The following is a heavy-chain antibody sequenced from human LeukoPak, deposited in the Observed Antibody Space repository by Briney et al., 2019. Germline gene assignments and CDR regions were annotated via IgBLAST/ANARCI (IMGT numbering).Heavy chain of an antibody. CDR2: IDHSGAT. CDR1: RGSFSGYY. Sequence: PSETLSLTCAVYRGSFSGYYWSWIRQPPGKGLEWIGEIDHSGATNYNPSLETRATISIDTPTNQFSLKLSSVTAADTAVYYCARDIRSCTNGVCYWYFDLWGRGTLVTVSS. J-gene: IGHJ2*01. V-gene: IGHV4-34*01. D-gene: IGHD2-8*01. CDR3: ARDIRSCTNGVCYWYFDL.